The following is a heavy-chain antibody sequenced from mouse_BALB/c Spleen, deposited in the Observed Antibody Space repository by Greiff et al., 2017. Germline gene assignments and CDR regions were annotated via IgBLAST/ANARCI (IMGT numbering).Heavy chain of an antibody. CDR1: GFTFSSYT. J-gene: IGHJ1*01. V-gene: IGHV5-6-4*01. CDR3: ARGLYGSSSWYFDV. D-gene: IGHD1-1*01. Sequence: EEQRVESGGGLVKPGGSLKLSCAASGFTFSSYTMSWVRQTPEKRLEWVATISSGGSYTYYPDCVKGRFTISRDNAKNTLYLQMSSLKSEDTAMYYCARGLYGSSSWYFDVWGAGTTVTVSS. CDR2: ISSGGSYT.